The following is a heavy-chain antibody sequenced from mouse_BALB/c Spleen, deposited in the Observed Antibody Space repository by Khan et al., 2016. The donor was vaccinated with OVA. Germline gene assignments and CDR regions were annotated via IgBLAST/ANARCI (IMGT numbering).Heavy chain of an antibody. D-gene: IGHD2-1*01. CDR2: INPSNGYT. CDR1: GYTFTSYT. Sequence: QVQLQQSGAELARPGASVKMSCKASGYTFTSYTMHWVKQRPGQGLEWIGYINPSNGYTNYNQKFKDKATLTADKSSSTAYMQLSSLTSEDSAVYYCTSSSYGNPAWFAYWDQGTLVTVSA. CDR3: TSSSYGNPAWFAY. V-gene: IGHV1-4*01. J-gene: IGHJ3*01.